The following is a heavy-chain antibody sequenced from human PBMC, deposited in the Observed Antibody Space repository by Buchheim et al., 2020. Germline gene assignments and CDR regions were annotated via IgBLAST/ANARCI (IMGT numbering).Heavy chain of an antibody. Sequence: QLQLQESGPGLVKPSETLSLTCTVSGGSISSSSYYWGWIRQPPGKGLEWIGSIYYSGSTYYNPSLKSRVTISVATSKNQFSLKLSSVTAADTAVYYCARDRPTTVTVFDPWGQGTL. CDR1: GGSISSSSYY. J-gene: IGHJ5*02. V-gene: IGHV4-39*07. CDR2: IYYSGST. D-gene: IGHD4-17*01. CDR3: ARDRPTTVTVFDP.